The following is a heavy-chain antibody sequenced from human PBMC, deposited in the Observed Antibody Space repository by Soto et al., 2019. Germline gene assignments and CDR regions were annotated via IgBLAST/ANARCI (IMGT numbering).Heavy chain of an antibody. Sequence: GGSLRLSCAASGFTVSSNYMSWARQAPGKGLEWVSVIYSGGSTYYADSVKGRFTISRHNSKNTLYLQMNSLRAEDTVVYYCARVYDFWSGQYYYYYMDVWGKGTTVTVSS. CDR1: GFTVSSNY. D-gene: IGHD3-3*01. V-gene: IGHV3-53*04. J-gene: IGHJ6*03. CDR3: ARVYDFWSGQYYYYYMDV. CDR2: IYSGGST.